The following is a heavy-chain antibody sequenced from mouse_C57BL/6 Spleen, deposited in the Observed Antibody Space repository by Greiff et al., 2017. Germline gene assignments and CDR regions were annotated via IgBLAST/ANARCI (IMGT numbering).Heavy chain of an antibody. CDR2: INPSNGGT. V-gene: IGHV1-53*01. CDR3: ARVDYSNYDWYFDV. CDR1: GYTFTSYW. J-gene: IGHJ1*03. D-gene: IGHD2-5*01. Sequence: QVQLQQPGTELVKPGASVKLSCKASGYTFTSYWMHWVKQRPGQGLEWIGNINPSNGGTNYNEKFKSKATLTVDKSSSTAYMQLSSLTSEDSAVYYCARVDYSNYDWYFDVWGTGTTVTVSS.